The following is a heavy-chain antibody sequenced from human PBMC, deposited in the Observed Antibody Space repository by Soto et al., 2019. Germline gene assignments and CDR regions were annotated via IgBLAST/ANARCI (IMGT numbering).Heavy chain of an antibody. CDR1: GFTFSSYA. CDR2: ISGSGGST. V-gene: IGHV3-23*01. CDR3: AKAPGYSDAFDI. J-gene: IGHJ3*02. D-gene: IGHD1-1*01. Sequence: GGSVRLSXAASGFTFSSYAMSWVRQAPGKGLEWVSAISGSGGSTYYADSVKGRFTISRDNSKNTLYLQMNSLRAEDTAVYYCAKAPGYSDAFDIWGQGTMVTVSS.